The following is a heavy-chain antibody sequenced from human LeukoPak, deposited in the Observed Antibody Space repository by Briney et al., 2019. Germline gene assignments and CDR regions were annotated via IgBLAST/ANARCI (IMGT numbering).Heavy chain of an antibody. V-gene: IGHV4-61*02. J-gene: IGHJ4*02. D-gene: IGHD6-13*01. CDR2: IYTSGST. Sequence: SETLSLTCTVSGGSISSGGYYWSWIRQPAGKGLEWIGRIYTSGSTNYNPSLKSRVTMSVDTSKNQFSLKLSSVTAADTAVYYCARDVAAIAVYFDYWGQGTLVTVSS. CDR3: ARDVAAIAVYFDY. CDR1: GGSISSGGYY.